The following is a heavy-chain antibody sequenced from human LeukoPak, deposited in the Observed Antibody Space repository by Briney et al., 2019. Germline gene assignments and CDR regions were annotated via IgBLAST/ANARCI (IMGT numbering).Heavy chain of an antibody. CDR2: INHSGST. CDR1: GGSFSGYY. Sequence: PSETLSLTCAVYGGSFSGYYWSWIRQPPGKGLEWIGEINHSGSTNYNPSLKSRVTISVDTSKNQFSLKLRSVTAADTAVYYCARRFVLLWFGELLTDWFDPWGQGTLVTVSS. J-gene: IGHJ5*02. V-gene: IGHV4-34*01. CDR3: ARRFVLLWFGELLTDWFDP. D-gene: IGHD3-10*01.